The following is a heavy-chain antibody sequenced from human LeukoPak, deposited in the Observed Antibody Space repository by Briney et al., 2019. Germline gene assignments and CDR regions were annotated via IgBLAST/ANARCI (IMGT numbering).Heavy chain of an antibody. Sequence: GESLKISCKGSGYSFTSYWIGWVRQMPGKGLEWMGIIYPGDSDTRYSPSFQGQVTISADKSISTAYLQWSSLKASDTAMYYCARHPSYDFWSGYYGVDGLDIWGQGTMVTVSS. CDR3: ARHPSYDFWSGYYGVDGLDI. D-gene: IGHD3-3*01. CDR1: GYSFTSYW. V-gene: IGHV5-51*01. J-gene: IGHJ3*02. CDR2: IYPGDSDT.